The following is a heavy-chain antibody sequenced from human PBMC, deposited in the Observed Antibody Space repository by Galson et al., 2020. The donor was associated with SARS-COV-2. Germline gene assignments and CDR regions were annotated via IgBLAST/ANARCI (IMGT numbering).Heavy chain of an antibody. Sequence: SGPTLVKPTQTLTLTCTFSGFSLSTSGMCVSWIRQPPGKALEWLALIDWDDDKYYSTSLKTRLTISKDTSKNQVVLTMTNMDPVDTATYYCARIAVAVAGPGYYYYYGMDVWGQGTTVTVSS. J-gene: IGHJ6*02. V-gene: IGHV2-70*01. CDR3: ARIAVAVAGPGYYYYYGMDV. CDR2: IDWDDDK. CDR1: GFSLSTSGMC. D-gene: IGHD6-19*01.